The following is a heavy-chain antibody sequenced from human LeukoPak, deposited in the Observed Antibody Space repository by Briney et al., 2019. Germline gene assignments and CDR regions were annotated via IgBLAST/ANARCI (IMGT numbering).Heavy chain of an antibody. V-gene: IGHV4-59*01. CDR3: ARLSSYGIYYSDY. J-gene: IGHJ4*02. CDR1: GGSISNYY. CDR2: IYYSEST. D-gene: IGHD3-3*02. Sequence: SETLSLTCTVSGGSISNYYWSWIRQPPGKGLEWIGYIYYSESTNYNPSLKSRVTISVDTSKNQFSLKLNSVTAADTAVYYCARLSSYGIYYSDYWGQGTLVTVSS.